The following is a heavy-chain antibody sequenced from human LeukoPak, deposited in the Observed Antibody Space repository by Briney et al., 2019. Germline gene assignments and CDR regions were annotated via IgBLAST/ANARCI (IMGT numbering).Heavy chain of an antibody. CDR1: GFTFSSYA. CDR2: ISYDGSNK. V-gene: IGHV3-30-3*01. Sequence: GGSLRLSCAPSGFTFSSYAMHWLPQPPGKGLEGVAVISYDGSNKYYADSVKGRFTISKDNSKNTLYLQMNSLRAEDTAVYYCARGGYSSSWYYFDYWGQGTLVTVSS. D-gene: IGHD6-13*01. CDR3: ARGGYSSSWYYFDY. J-gene: IGHJ4*02.